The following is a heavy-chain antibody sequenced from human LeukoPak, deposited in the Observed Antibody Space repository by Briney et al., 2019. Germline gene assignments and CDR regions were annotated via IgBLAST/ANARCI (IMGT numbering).Heavy chain of an antibody. CDR2: IYYRGRT. CDR3: ARLGLGYDILTGYYTNYFDY. Sequence: SETLSLTCTVSGGSISSSNYYWGWVRQPPGRGLEWIGRIYYRGRTYYNPALKSRVTISLDTSKNQFSLKLSSVTAADTAVYSCARLGLGYDILTGYYTNYFDYWGQGTLVTVSS. V-gene: IGHV4-39*01. CDR1: GGSISSSNYY. J-gene: IGHJ4*02. D-gene: IGHD3-9*01.